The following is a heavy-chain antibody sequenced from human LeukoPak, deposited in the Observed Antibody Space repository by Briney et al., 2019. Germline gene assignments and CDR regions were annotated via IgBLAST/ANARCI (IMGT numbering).Heavy chain of an antibody. J-gene: IGHJ4*02. D-gene: IGHD5-18*01. CDR3: AKVPLKGYNYGYYFDY. V-gene: IGHV3-43*02. CDR2: ISGDGGST. Sequence: GGSLRLSCAASGFTYDDYAMHWVRQAPGKGLEWVSLISGDGGSTIYADSVKGRFTISRDNSKNSLYLRMNSLRTEDTALYYCAKVPLKGYNYGYYFDYWGQGTLVTVSS. CDR1: GFTYDDYA.